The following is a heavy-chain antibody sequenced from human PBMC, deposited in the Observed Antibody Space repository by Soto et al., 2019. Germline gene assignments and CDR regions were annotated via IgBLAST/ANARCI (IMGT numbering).Heavy chain of an antibody. V-gene: IGHV1-69*08. CDR3: ARDLEHPGGKVWYFDL. D-gene: IGHD1-26*01. CDR1: GGTFSSYT. J-gene: IGHJ2*01. CDR2: IIPILGIA. Sequence: QVQLVQSGAEVKKPGSSVKVSCKASGGTFSSYTISWVRQAPGQGLEWMGRIIPILGIANYAQKFQGRVTITXAERTXXAYMERSSLRSEDTAVYYCARDLEHPGGKVWYFDLWGRGTLVTVSS.